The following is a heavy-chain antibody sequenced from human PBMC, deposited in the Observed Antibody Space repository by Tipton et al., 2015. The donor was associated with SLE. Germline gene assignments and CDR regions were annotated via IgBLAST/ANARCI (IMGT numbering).Heavy chain of an antibody. CDR3: VRGGYSSSWTLNWFDP. Sequence: TLSLTCTVSGGSISSHYWSWIRQPPGKGLEWIGYIYYSGSTYYNPSLKSRVTISVDTSKNQFSLKLSSVTAADTAVYYCVRGGYSSSWTLNWFDPWGQGTLVTVSS. D-gene: IGHD6-13*01. CDR2: IYYSGST. CDR1: GGSISSHY. J-gene: IGHJ5*02. V-gene: IGHV4-59*11.